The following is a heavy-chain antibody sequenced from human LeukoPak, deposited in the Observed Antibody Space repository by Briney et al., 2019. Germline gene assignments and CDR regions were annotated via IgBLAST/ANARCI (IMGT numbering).Heavy chain of an antibody. CDR3: AKALRVRGALGGQYFDY. J-gene: IGHJ4*02. V-gene: IGHV3-23*01. Sequence: GGSLRLSCAASGFTFSSYAMSWVRQAPGKGLEWVSAISSSGGSTYYADSVKGRFTISRDNSKNTLYLQMNSLRAEDTAVYYCAKALRVRGALGGQYFDYWGQGALVTVSS. D-gene: IGHD3-10*01. CDR1: GFTFSSYA. CDR2: ISSSGGST.